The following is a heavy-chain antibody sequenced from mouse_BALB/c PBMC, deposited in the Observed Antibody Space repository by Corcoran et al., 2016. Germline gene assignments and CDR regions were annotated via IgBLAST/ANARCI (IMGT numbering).Heavy chain of an antibody. CDR3: ASGTYDFDY. Sequence: VQLQESGPGLVQPSQSLSFTCSVTGYSTTSGYYWDWLRQFPGHKLEWMGYISYDGSNNYNPSLKNRISITRDTSKNQFFLKLNSVTTEYTATYYCASGTYDFDYWGQGTTLTVSS. V-gene: IGHV3-6*02. J-gene: IGHJ2*01. CDR2: ISYDGSN. CDR1: GYSTTSGYY. D-gene: IGHD4-1*01.